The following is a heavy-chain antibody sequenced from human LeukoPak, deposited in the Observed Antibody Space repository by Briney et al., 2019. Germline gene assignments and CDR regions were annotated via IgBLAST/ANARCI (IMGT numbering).Heavy chain of an antibody. CDR1: GVSISSSNSY. D-gene: IGHD3/OR15-3a*01. CDR3: ARQTGPGLFILP. V-gene: IGHV4-39*01. Sequence: SETLSLTCSVSGVSISSSNSYWGWIRQPPGKGLEWIGSIYYSGNTYYNASLKSQVSISIDTSKNQFSLRLTSVTAADTAVYYCARQTGPGLFILPGGQGTLVTVSS. CDR2: IYYSGNT. J-gene: IGHJ4*02.